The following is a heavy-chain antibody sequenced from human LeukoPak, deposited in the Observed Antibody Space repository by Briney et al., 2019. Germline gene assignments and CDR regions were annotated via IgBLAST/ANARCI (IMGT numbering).Heavy chain of an antibody. CDR2: INSDGSST. D-gene: IGHD3-10*01. CDR1: GFTFSSYW. CDR3: AREDITMVRGVIENYYYYYMDV. V-gene: IGHV3-74*01. Sequence: PGGSLRLSCAASGFTFSSYWMHWVRQAPGKGLVWVSRINSDGSSTSYADSVKGRFTISRDNAKNTLYLQMNSLRAEDTAVYYCAREDITMVRGVIENYYYYYMDVWGKGTTVTISS. J-gene: IGHJ6*03.